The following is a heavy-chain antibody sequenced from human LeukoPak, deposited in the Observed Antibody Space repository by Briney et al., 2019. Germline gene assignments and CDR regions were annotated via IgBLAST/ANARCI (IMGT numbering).Heavy chain of an antibody. CDR2: IYLSGST. V-gene: IGHV4-61*02. D-gene: IGHD3-9*01. Sequence: SETLSLTCAVSGGSISSGGYSWSWIRQPAGKGLEWIGRIYLSGSTNYNPSLKSRVTMSLDTSKNQFSLKISSVSAADTAVYYCARDTDPANFDWSNWFDPWGQGNLVIVSS. CDR3: ARDTDPANFDWSNWFDP. CDR1: GGSISSGGYS. J-gene: IGHJ5*02.